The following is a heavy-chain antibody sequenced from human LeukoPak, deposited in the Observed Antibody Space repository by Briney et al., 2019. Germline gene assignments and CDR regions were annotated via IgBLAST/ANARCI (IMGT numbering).Heavy chain of an antibody. V-gene: IGHV3-7*01. CDR2: IKKDGSEK. CDR1: GFTFSISD. CDR3: ARDLSGVAGYTYGRGIDY. J-gene: IGHJ4*02. D-gene: IGHD5-18*01. Sequence: PGGSLRLSCAASGFTFSISDMHWVRQAPGKGLEWVANIKKDGSEKYYVDSVKGRFTISRDNAKTSLYLQMNSLRAEDTAVYYCARDLSGVAGYTYGRGIDYWGQGTLVTVSS.